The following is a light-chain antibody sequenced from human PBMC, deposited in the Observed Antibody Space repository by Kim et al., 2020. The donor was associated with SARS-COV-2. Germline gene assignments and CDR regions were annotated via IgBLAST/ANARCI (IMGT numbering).Light chain of an antibody. Sequence: SLSPGERATRSCRASQSISSFLTWSQQKPGQAPRLLIYDASNRATGVPPRFSGSGSGTDFTLTISSLEPEDFAVYYCQQRSNWPYTFGQGTKLEI. CDR3: QQRSNWPYT. V-gene: IGKV3-11*01. CDR1: QSISSF. CDR2: DAS. J-gene: IGKJ2*01.